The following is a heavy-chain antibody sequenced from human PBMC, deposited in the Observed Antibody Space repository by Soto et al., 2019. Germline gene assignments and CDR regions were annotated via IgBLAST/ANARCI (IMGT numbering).Heavy chain of an antibody. D-gene: IGHD2-2*01. CDR2: IDPGDSSA. CDR1: GYTFFSFW. Sequence: GESLKISCHGSGYTFFSFWIVWVSQVTGKGLEWVGRIDPGDSSATYSPTFQGHVTISADRSTRSAYLQWRSLRASDTAIYFCARRYCSRADCYSDSWGQGSLVTVSS. CDR3: ARRYCSRADCYSDS. J-gene: IGHJ4*02. V-gene: IGHV5-10-1*01.